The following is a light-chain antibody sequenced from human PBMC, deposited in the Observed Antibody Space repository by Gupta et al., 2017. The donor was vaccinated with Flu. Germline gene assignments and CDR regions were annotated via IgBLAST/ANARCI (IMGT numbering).Light chain of an antibody. CDR2: DAS. V-gene: IGKV1-33*01. J-gene: IGKJ2*01. CDR1: QDIIKY. CDR3: QQYANLPYT. Sequence: DTPMPQSPSSPPASVGDRVTITCHASQDIIKYLNWYHQKPGKAPKFLIYDASNLETGVPSRFSGSGSGTDFSLTISSLQPEDIGTYFCQQYANLPYTFGQGTKLEIK.